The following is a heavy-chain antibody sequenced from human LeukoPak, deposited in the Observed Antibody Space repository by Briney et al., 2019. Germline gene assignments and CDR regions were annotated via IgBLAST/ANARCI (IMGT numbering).Heavy chain of an antibody. D-gene: IGHD3-22*01. CDR2: IYTTGST. CDR3: AREGRDYDSSGYPYYYYSMDV. Sequence: SETLSLTCTVSSGSISSGSYYWSWIRQPAGKGLEWIGRIYTTGSTNYNPSLKSRVTISGDTSKNQFSLKLSSVTAADTAVYYCAREGRDYDSSGYPYYYYSMDVWGQGTTVPVSS. V-gene: IGHV4-61*02. CDR1: SGSISSGSYY. J-gene: IGHJ6*02.